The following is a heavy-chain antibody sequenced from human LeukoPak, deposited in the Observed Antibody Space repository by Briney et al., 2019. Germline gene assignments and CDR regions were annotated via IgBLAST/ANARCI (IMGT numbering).Heavy chain of an antibody. D-gene: IGHD3-22*01. Sequence: PSETLSLTCTVSGGSISSYYWSWIRQTPGKGLEWIGYIYYSGSTNFNPSLKSRVTISVDTSKNQFSLKMSSVTAADTAVYFCARVYYYDSSGYYYSGDYWGQGTLVTVSS. CDR3: ARVYYYDSSGYYYSGDY. V-gene: IGHV4-59*01. J-gene: IGHJ4*02. CDR1: GGSISSYY. CDR2: IYYSGST.